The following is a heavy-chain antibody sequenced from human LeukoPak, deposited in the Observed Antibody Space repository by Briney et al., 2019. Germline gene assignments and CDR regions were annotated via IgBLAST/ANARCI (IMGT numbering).Heavy chain of an antibody. CDR3: ARFGSRYCSSTSCYDAFDI. CDR1: GYTFTNYG. D-gene: IGHD2-2*01. Sequence: ASVKVSCKASGYTFTNYGISWVRQAPRQGLEWMGWISAYNGYTHYAQMLQGRVTMTTDTPTSTAYMELRSLRSDDTAVYYCARFGSRYCSSTSCYDAFDIWGQGTMVTVSS. V-gene: IGHV1-18*01. CDR2: ISAYNGYT. J-gene: IGHJ3*02.